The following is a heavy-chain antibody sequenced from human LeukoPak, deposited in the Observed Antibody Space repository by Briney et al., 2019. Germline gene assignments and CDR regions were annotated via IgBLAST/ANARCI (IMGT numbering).Heavy chain of an antibody. CDR3: ASREPTYYYDSSGYQQINY. J-gene: IGHJ4*02. Sequence: ASVKVSCKASGYTFTTYHMHWVRQAPGQGLEWMGWINPNSGGTNYAQKFQGRVTMTRDTSISTAYMELSRLRSDDTAVYYCASREPTYYYDSSGYQQINYWGQGTLVTVSS. D-gene: IGHD3-22*01. CDR1: GYTFTTYH. CDR2: INPNSGGT. V-gene: IGHV1-2*02.